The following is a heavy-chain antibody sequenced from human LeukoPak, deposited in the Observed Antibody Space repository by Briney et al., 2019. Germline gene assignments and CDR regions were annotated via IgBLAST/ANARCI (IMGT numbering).Heavy chain of an antibody. Sequence: SETLSLTCTVSGGSISSSSYYWGWIRQPPGKGLEWIGSIYYSGSTYYNPSLKSRVTISVDTSKNQFSLKLRSVTAADTAVYYCARQIRTYSSGWYNWFDPWGQGTLVTVSS. CDR3: ARQIRTYSSGWYNWFDP. J-gene: IGHJ5*02. CDR1: GGSISSSSYY. D-gene: IGHD6-19*01. CDR2: IYYSGST. V-gene: IGHV4-39*01.